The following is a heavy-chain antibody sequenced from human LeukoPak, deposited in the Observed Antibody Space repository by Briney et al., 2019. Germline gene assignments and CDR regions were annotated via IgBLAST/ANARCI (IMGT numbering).Heavy chain of an antibody. D-gene: IGHD3-3*01. V-gene: IGHV3-23*01. CDR1: RFAFSSYA. CDR3: AKALRSGNHIDVLDI. J-gene: IGHJ3*02. Sequence: GGSLRLSCAASRFAFSSYAMNWVRQAPGKGLEWVSSISGSADATYYADSVKGRFTISRDNSRSTLYLHLNSLRADDTAVYYCAKALRSGNHIDVLDIWGQGTMVTVSS. CDR2: ISGSADAT.